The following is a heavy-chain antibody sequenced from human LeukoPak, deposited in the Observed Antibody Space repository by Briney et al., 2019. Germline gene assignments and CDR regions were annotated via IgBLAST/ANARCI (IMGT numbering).Heavy chain of an antibody. CDR2: INHSGST. D-gene: IGHD4-23*01. J-gene: IGHJ1*01. CDR3: TSYRGAFFQH. V-gene: IGHV4-34*01. Sequence: SETLSLTCAVYGGSFSGYYWSWIRQPPGKGLEWIGEINHSGSTNYNPSLKSRVTISVDTSKNQFSLKVSSVTAVDTAVYYCTSYRGAFFQHWGQGTLVTVS. CDR1: GGSFSGYY.